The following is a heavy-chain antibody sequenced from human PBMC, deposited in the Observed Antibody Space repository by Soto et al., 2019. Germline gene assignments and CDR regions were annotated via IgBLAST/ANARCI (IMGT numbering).Heavy chain of an antibody. CDR2: IIPIFGTA. CDR3: ARDLSRKRWLQPRGYYYGMDV. Sequence: GASVKVSCKASGGTFSSYAISWVRQAPGQGLEWMGGIIPIFGTANYAQKFQGRVTITADESTSTAYMELSSLRSEDTAVYYCARDLSRKRWLQPRGYYYGMDVWGQGTTVTVSS. V-gene: IGHV1-69*13. J-gene: IGHJ6*02. D-gene: IGHD5-12*01. CDR1: GGTFSSYA.